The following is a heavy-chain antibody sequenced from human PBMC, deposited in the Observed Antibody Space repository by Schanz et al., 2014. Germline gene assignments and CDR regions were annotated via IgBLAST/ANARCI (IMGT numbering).Heavy chain of an antibody. CDR1: GFTFGSYG. V-gene: IGHV3-23*01. CDR2: ISGGGGTR. J-gene: IGHJ4*02. Sequence: EEQLLQSGGGLVQPGGSLRLSCAASGFTFGSYGMSWVRQGPGKGLEWVSGISGGGGTRNYADSVKGRFTISRDNSRNTLYLQMNSLRTEDTAVYYCASPSGYSDYGTYFDFWGRGTLXIVSS. CDR3: ASPSGYSDYGTYFDF. D-gene: IGHD5-12*01.